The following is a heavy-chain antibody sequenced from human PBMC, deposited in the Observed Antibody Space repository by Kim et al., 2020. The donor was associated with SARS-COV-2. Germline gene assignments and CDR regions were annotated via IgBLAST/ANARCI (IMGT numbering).Heavy chain of an antibody. V-gene: IGHV1-46*01. J-gene: IGHJ4*02. D-gene: IGHD6-13*01. Sequence: KCQGRVTMTRDTSTSTVYMELSSLRSEDTAVYYCARDVTYSSSWSGVFDYWGQGTLVTVSS. CDR3: ARDVTYSSSWSGVFDY.